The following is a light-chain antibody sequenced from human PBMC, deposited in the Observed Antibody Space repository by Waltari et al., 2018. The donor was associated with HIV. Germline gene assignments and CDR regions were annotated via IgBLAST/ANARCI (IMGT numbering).Light chain of an antibody. V-gene: IGKV3D-15*01. CDR3: QQYLDWPPWT. J-gene: IGKJ1*01. CDR2: GAS. CDR1: QNIGGN. Sequence: DIVMTPSPATLSVSPGERATLPCRASQNIGGNLAWYQQRHGQPPRLLIYGASSRERGIPARFSGRGSGTEFTLTITNLESEDSAVYFCQQYLDWPPWTFGQGTKVVI.